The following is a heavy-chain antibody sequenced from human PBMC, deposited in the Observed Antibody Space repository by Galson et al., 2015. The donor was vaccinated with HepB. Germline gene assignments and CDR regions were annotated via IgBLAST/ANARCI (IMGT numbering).Heavy chain of an antibody. Sequence: SLRLSCAASGFTFSSYGMHWVRQAPGKGLEWVAVIWYDGSNKYYADSAKGRFTISRDNSKNTLYLQMNSLRAEDTAVYYCARDRGFGEYDYWGQGTLVTVSS. D-gene: IGHD3-10*01. CDR3: ARDRGFGEYDY. CDR1: GFTFSSYG. CDR2: IWYDGSNK. V-gene: IGHV3-33*01. J-gene: IGHJ4*02.